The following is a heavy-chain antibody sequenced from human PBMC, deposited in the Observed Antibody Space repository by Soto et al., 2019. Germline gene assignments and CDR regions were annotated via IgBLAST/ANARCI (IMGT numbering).Heavy chain of an antibody. Sequence: ASVKVSCKASGYTFTSYGISWVRQAPGQGLEWMGWISAYNGNTNYAQKLQGRVTMTTDTSTGTAYMELRSLRSDDTAVYYCARGITGTILYYYYYYMDVWGKGTPVTVSS. CDR2: ISAYNGNT. V-gene: IGHV1-18*01. D-gene: IGHD1-7*01. CDR3: ARGITGTILYYYYYYMDV. J-gene: IGHJ6*03. CDR1: GYTFTSYG.